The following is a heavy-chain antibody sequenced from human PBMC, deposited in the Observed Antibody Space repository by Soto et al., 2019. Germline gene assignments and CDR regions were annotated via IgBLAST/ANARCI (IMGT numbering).Heavy chain of an antibody. CDR3: ARDQGGNQYCSGGSCSPYYYYGMDV. Sequence: GGSLRLSCAASGFTFSSYGMHWVRQAPGKGLEWVAVIWYDGSNKYYADSVKGRFTISRDNSKNTLYLQMNSLRAEDTAVYYCARDQGGNQYCSGGSCSPYYYYGMDVWGQGTTVTVSS. CDR1: GFTFSSYG. V-gene: IGHV3-33*01. D-gene: IGHD2-15*01. J-gene: IGHJ6*02. CDR2: IWYDGSNK.